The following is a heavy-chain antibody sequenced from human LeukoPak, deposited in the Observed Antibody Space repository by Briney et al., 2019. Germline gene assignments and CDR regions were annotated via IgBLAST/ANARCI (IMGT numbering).Heavy chain of an antibody. V-gene: IGHV3-23*01. CDR2: IGGSDDIT. J-gene: IGHJ4*02. CDR3: AKGLVFHDNYFDN. CDR1: GVSFSTYA. Sequence: GSPGHSCVTSGVSFSTYAMNCVRQVLGEGVEWGSTIGGSDDITSYADSVKGRFTISSDFSKNTLYLQMNSLRDEDTAVYFCAKGLVFHDNYFDNWGQGTMVTVSS. D-gene: IGHD5/OR15-5a*01.